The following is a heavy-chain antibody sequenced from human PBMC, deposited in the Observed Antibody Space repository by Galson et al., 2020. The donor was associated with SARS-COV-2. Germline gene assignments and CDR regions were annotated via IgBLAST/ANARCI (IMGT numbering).Heavy chain of an antibody. J-gene: IGHJ4*02. CDR3: AREKIMVRADQAPFFDY. V-gene: IGHV3-9*01. D-gene: IGHD3-10*01. CDR2: ISWNSGNI. Sequence: SLKISCAASRFAFDDYAMHWVRQAPGKGLEWVSGISWNSGNIDYADSVKGRFTISRDNSKNTVYLEMNSLRPEDTSVYYCAREKIMVRADQAPFFDYWGQGTLVTTSS. CDR1: RFAFDDYA.